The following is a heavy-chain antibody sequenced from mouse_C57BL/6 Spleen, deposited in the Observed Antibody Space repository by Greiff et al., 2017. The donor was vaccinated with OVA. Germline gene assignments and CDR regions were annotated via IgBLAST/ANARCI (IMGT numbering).Heavy chain of an antibody. CDR1: GYTFTSYW. D-gene: IGHD1-1*01. J-gene: IGHJ1*03. CDR3: TRPYYDSSYWYFDV. Sequence: QVQLQQPGTELVKPGASVKLSCKASGYTFTSYWMHWVKQRPGQGLEWIGNINPSNGGTNYNEKFKTKATLTVDKSSSTAYMQLSSLTSEDSAVYYCTRPYYDSSYWYFDVWGTGTTVTVSS. V-gene: IGHV1-53*01. CDR2: INPSNGGT.